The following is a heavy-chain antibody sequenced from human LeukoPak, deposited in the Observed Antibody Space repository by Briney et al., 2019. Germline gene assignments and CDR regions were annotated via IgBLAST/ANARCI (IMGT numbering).Heavy chain of an antibody. V-gene: IGHV3-48*01. Sequence: GGSLRLSCAASRFTFSDDSMNWVRQAPGKGLEWVSYINGHGDATYYADSVEGRFTISRDNAKKSLYLQMDSLRAEDTAVYYCARDLPRGYSCDYWGQGTLVTVSS. J-gene: IGHJ4*02. CDR3: ARDLPRGYSCDY. CDR1: RFTFSDDS. CDR2: INGHGDAT. D-gene: IGHD5-18*01.